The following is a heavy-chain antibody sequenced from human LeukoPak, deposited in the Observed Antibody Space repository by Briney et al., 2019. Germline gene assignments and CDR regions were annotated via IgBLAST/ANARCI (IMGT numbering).Heavy chain of an antibody. Sequence: SETLFLTCTVSGGSISSYYWSWIRQPPGKGLEWIGYIYYSGSTYYNPSLESRVTISVDTSKNQISLKLSSVTAADTAVYYCARGNEDYYDSSGYYYHFDYWGQGTLVTVSS. CDR2: IYYSGST. V-gene: IGHV4-59*12. CDR1: GGSISSYY. J-gene: IGHJ4*02. CDR3: ARGNEDYYDSSGYYYHFDY. D-gene: IGHD3-22*01.